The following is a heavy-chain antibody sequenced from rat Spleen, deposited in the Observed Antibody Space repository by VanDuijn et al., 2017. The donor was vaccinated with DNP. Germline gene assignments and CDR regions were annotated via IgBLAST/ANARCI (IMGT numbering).Heavy chain of an antibody. Sequence: EVKLVESGGGLVQPGGSLKLSCTASGFNFNDYWMDWVRQAPGKGLEWIGEINKDSRTINYIPSLKNKFTISRDNAQNTLYLQMSKMESEDTAIYYCAREKFGVNDWGQGVMVTVSS. CDR3: AREKFGVND. CDR1: GFNFNDYW. J-gene: IGHJ2*01. CDR2: INKDSRTI. D-gene: IGHD4-3*01. V-gene: IGHV4-2*01.